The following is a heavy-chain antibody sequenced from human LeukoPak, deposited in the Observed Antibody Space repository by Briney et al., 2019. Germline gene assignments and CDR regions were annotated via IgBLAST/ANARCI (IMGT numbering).Heavy chain of an antibody. Sequence: GGSLRLSCAASGFTFSSYGMHWVRQAPGKGLEWVVVISYDGSNKYYADSVKGRFTISRDNSKNTLYLQMNSLRAEDTAVYYCAKETQDIVVVPAAMRFDYWGQGTLLTVSS. J-gene: IGHJ4*02. D-gene: IGHD2-2*01. CDR3: AKETQDIVVVPAAMRFDY. CDR2: ISYDGSNK. CDR1: GFTFSSYG. V-gene: IGHV3-30*18.